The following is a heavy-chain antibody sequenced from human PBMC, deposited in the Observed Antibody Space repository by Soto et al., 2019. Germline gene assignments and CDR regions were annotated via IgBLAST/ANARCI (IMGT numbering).Heavy chain of an antibody. D-gene: IGHD2-15*01. CDR1: GFTFSSYD. V-gene: IGHV3-23*01. CDR3: AKGRPRSCVGICSNWFDP. CDR2: ITGSGGST. J-gene: IGHJ5*02. Sequence: EVQLLESGGGLVQPGGSLRLSCAASGFTFSSYDMSWVRQAPGKGLVWVSPITGSGGSTYYADSVKGRFTISRDNHKNTLYLQMNSLRADDTAAYYCAKGRPRSCVGICSNWFDPWGQGTLVTVSS.